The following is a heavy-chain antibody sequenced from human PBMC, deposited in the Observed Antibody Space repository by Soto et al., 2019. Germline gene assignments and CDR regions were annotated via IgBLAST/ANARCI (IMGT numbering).Heavy chain of an antibody. J-gene: IGHJ3*02. Sequence: GGSLRLSCAASGFTFSSYAMHWVRQAPGKGLEWVAVISYDGSNKYYADSVKGRFTISRDNFKNTLYLQMNSLRAEDTAVYYCAREDIVVVPDDAFDIWGQGTMVTVSS. D-gene: IGHD2-2*01. CDR1: GFTFSSYA. CDR2: ISYDGSNK. CDR3: AREDIVVVPDDAFDI. V-gene: IGHV3-30-3*01.